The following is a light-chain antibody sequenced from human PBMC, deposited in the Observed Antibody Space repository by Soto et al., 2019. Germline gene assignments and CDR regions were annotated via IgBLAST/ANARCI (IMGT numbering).Light chain of an antibody. CDR1: QSVSSN. CDR2: GAS. CDR3: QQYNSWLIN. Sequence: EIVMTQSPATLSVSPGERATLSCRASQSVSSNLAGYQQKPGQAPRLLIYGASTRATGILARFSGSGSGTDITLTISSLQAEDFAGYYCQQYNSWLINFGQGTRLDIK. J-gene: IGKJ5*01. V-gene: IGKV3-15*01.